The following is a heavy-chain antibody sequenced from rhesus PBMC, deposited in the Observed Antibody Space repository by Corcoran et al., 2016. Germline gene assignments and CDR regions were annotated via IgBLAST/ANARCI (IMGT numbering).Heavy chain of an antibody. V-gene: IGHV4-169*01. CDR2: IYVNGRGT. Sequence: QLQLQESGPGLVKPSETLSVTCAVSGGPISSSYWSWIRQAPGKGLEWIGYIYVNGRGTTYDPSLMTRGTLSVDTSKHQRSLKLSSVATADTAVYYCARYWHSGLDYWGPGVLVTVSS. CDR3: ARYWHSGLDY. CDR1: GGPISSSY. D-gene: IGHD2-33*01. J-gene: IGHJ4*01.